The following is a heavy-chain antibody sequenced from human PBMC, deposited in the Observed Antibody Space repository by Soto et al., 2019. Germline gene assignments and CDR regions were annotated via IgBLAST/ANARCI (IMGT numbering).Heavy chain of an antibody. D-gene: IGHD3-10*01. V-gene: IGHV4-59*01. CDR2: IYYSGSA. CDR1: GGSITSYY. J-gene: IGHJ4*02. Sequence: KSSETLSLTCTVSGGSITSYYWSWIRQPPGKGLEWIGYIYYSGSANYSPSLKSRVTISVDTSKNQFSLKLSSVTTADTAVYYCARSGDNRLFFFDYWGQGSLVTVSS. CDR3: ARSGDNRLFFFDY.